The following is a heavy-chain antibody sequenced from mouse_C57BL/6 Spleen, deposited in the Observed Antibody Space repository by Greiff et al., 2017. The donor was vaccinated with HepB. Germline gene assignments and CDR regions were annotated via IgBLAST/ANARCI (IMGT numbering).Heavy chain of an antibody. V-gene: IGHV14-4*01. D-gene: IGHD1-1*01. CDR1: GFNIKDDY. J-gene: IGHJ2*01. Sequence: EVQLQQSGAELVRPGASVKLSCTASGFNIKDDYMHWVKQRPEQGLEWIGWIDPENGDTEYASKFQGKATITADTSSNTAYLQLSSLTSEDTAVYYCTTGTTVVKGYWGQGTTLTVSS. CDR2: IDPENGDT. CDR3: TTGTTVVKGY.